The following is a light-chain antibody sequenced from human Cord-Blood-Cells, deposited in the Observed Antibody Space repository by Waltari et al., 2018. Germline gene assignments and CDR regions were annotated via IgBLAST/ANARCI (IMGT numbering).Light chain of an antibody. CDR3: QQYGSSPRT. V-gene: IGKV3-20*01. CDR1: QSVSSSY. Sequence: LSCRASQSVSSSYLAWYQQKPGQAPRLLIYGASSRATGIPDRFSGSGSGTDFTLTISRLEPEDFAVYYCQQYGSSPRTFGQGTKVEIK. J-gene: IGKJ1*01. CDR2: GAS.